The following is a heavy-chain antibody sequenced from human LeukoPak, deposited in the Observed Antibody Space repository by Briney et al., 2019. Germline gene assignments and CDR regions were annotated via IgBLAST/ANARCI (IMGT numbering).Heavy chain of an antibody. CDR3: AKDKGSLSKYGHFDY. CDR2: ISWNSGSI. CDR1: GFSFDNYA. J-gene: IGHJ4*02. D-gene: IGHD1-26*01. V-gene: IGHV3-9*01. Sequence: PGGSLRLSCAASGFSFDNYAMHWVRQAPGRGLEWVSGISWNSGSIGYADSVKGRFTISRDNAKNSLYLLMNSLRVEDTALYYCAKDKGSLSKYGHFDYWGQGTLVTVSS.